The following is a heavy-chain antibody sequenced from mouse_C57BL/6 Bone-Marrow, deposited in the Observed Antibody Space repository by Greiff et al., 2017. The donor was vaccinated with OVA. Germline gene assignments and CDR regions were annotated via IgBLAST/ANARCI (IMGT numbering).Heavy chain of an antibody. D-gene: IGHD1-1*01. CDR3: ARGDYYGSSYWYFDV. V-gene: IGHV14-2*01. CDR1: GFNIKDYY. Sequence: EVQLQQSGAELVKPGASVKLSCTASGFNIKDYYMHWVKQRTEQGLEWIGRIDPEDGETKYAPKFQGKATITADTSSNTAYLRLSSLTSEDTAVYYCARGDYYGSSYWYFDVWGTGTTVTVSA. J-gene: IGHJ1*03. CDR2: IDPEDGET.